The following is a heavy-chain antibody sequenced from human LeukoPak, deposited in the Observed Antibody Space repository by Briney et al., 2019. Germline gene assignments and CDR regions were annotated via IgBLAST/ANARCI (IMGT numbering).Heavy chain of an antibody. V-gene: IGHV3-23*01. CDR2: ISGSGDNT. Sequence: GGSLRLSCAASGFTFSSYAMSWVRQVPGKGLEWVSVISGSGDNTYYADSVKGRFTISRDNSKNMLYLQMNSLRAEDTAVYYCAKWKYSNSGIDASWGQGTLVTVSS. J-gene: IGHJ5*02. CDR3: AKWKYSNSGIDAS. D-gene: IGHD6-6*01. CDR1: GFTFSSYA.